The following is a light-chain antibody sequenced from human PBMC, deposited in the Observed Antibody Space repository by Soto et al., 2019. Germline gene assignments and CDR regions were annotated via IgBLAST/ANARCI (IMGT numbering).Light chain of an antibody. V-gene: IGKV1-39*01. CDR3: QQSYSSST. CDR1: QSIRSF. CDR2: AAS. Sequence: DIQMTQSPSSLSASVGDRVTITCRASQSIRSFLNWYQQKPGKAPKLLIYAASSLQSGVPSRFSGSGSETDFTLTISSLQPEDFALYYCQQSYSSSTFGGGTKVEIK. J-gene: IGKJ4*01.